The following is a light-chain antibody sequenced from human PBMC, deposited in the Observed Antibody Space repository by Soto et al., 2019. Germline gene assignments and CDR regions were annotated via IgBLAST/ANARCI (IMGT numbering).Light chain of an antibody. Sequence: EIVLTQSPGTLSLSPGERATLSCRASQSVTSNSLAWYQHKLGQAPRLLIYDASSRATGIPDRFSGSGSGTDFTLTISRLEPEDFAVYFFQQVGTSPGTFGPGTKVDIK. CDR3: QQVGTSPGT. J-gene: IGKJ3*01. CDR2: DAS. CDR1: QSVTSNS. V-gene: IGKV3-20*01.